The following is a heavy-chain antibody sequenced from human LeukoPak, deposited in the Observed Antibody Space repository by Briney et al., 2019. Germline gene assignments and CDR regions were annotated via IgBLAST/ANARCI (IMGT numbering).Heavy chain of an antibody. CDR2: TRNKANSYTT. CDR1: GFTFSDHY. V-gene: IGHV3-72*01. Sequence: GGSLRLSCAASGFTFSDHYMDWVRQAPGKGLEWVGRTRNKANSYTTEYAAPVKGRFTISRDDSKNSLYLQMNSLKTEDTAVYYCARGPDYFDYWGQGTLVTVSS. J-gene: IGHJ4*02. CDR3: ARGPDYFDY.